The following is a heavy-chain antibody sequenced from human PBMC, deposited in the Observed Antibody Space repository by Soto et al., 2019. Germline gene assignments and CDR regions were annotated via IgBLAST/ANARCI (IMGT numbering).Heavy chain of an antibody. CDR2: LSRSSSTI. V-gene: IGHV3-48*01. Sequence: PGGSLRLSWAASGFTFSSYSMNWVRQAPGKGLKWASYLSRSSSTIYYADSVKGRFTISRDDSKNTQYLQMNSLKTEHTAVYYCTTDLTDILPWDVWGQGTKVTVSS. D-gene: IGHD3-9*01. CDR1: GFTFSSYS. CDR3: TTDLTDILPWDV. J-gene: IGHJ6*02.